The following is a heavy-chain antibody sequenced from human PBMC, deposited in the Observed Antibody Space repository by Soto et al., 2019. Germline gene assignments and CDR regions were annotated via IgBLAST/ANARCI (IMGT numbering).Heavy chain of an antibody. Sequence: GGSLRLSCAASGFTFSSYSMNWVRQAPGKGLEWVSYISSSSSTIYYADSVKGRFTISRDNAKNSLYLQMHSLRAEDTAVYYCARVLPEYSSSSGPNGYWGQGTLVTVSS. CDR2: ISSSSSTI. CDR3: ARVLPEYSSSSGPNGY. J-gene: IGHJ4*02. V-gene: IGHV3-48*01. D-gene: IGHD6-6*01. CDR1: GFTFSSYS.